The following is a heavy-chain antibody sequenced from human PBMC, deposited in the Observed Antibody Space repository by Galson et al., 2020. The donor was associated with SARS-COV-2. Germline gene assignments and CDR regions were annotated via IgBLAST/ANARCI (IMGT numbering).Heavy chain of an antibody. V-gene: IGHV3-48*03. Sequence: GGSLRLSCGASGFTFSNYEMHWVRQAPGKGLEWVSFLPTSGSTIYYADSVKGRFTMSRDTATNSLLLQMNSLRADDTAVYYCATWFPSQQMALWGQGTLVTVSS. CDR3: ATWFPSQQMAL. D-gene: IGHD6-13*01. CDR1: GFTFSNYE. CDR2: LPTSGSTI. J-gene: IGHJ4*02.